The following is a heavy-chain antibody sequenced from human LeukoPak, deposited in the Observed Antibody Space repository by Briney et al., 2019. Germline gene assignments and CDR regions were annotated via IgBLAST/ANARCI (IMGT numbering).Heavy chain of an antibody. CDR3: ARDHPTVTTYYMDV. CDR2: MYYSRST. Sequence: SETLSLTCTVSGGSISSSIYHWGWIRQPPGKGLEWIGSMYYSRSTYYNSSLKSRVTISVDTSKIQFSLKLSSVTAADTAVYYCARDHPTVTTYYMDVWGKGTTVTVSS. CDR1: GGSISSSIYH. D-gene: IGHD4-17*01. V-gene: IGHV4-39*07. J-gene: IGHJ6*03.